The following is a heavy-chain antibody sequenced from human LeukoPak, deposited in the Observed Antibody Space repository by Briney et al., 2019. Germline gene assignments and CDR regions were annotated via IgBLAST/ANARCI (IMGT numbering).Heavy chain of an antibody. J-gene: IGHJ4*02. CDR3: ARDHAYNYDFDY. V-gene: IGHV1-2*02. CDR2: INPNSGGT. D-gene: IGHD3-22*01. Sequence: ASVKVSCKTSGYTFTNYAMNWVRQAPGQGLEWMGWINPNSGGTNYAQKFQGRVTMTRDTSISTAYMDLSGLRSDDTALYYCARDHAYNYDFDYWGQGTLVAVSS. CDR1: GYTFTNYA.